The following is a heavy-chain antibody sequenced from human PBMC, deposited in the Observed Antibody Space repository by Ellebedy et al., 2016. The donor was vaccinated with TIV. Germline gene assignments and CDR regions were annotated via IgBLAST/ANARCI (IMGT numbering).Heavy chain of an antibody. J-gene: IGHJ3*02. V-gene: IGHV3-66*01. CDR3: AREDGISAFDI. Sequence: GESLKISCAASGFTVSSNYMSWVRQAPGKGLEWVSVIYSGGSTYYADSVKGRFTISRDNSKNTLYLQMNSLRAEDTAVYYCAREDGISAFDIWGQGTMVTVSS. CDR2: IYSGGST. CDR1: GFTVSSNY. D-gene: IGHD2-15*01.